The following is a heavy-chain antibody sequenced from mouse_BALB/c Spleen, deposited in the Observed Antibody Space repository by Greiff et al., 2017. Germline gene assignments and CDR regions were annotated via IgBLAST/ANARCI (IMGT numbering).Heavy chain of an antibody. CDR1: GFTFSSYA. CDR2: ISSGGSYT. CDR3: AWLRRGGFAY. V-gene: IGHV5-9-4*01. D-gene: IGHD2-12*01. J-gene: IGHJ3*01. Sequence: EVMLVESGGGLVKPGGSLKLSCAASGFTFSSYAMSWVRQSPEKRLEWVAEISSGGSYTYYPDTVTGRFTISRDNAKNTLYLEMSSLRSEDTAMYYCAWLRRGGFAYWGQGTLVTVSA.